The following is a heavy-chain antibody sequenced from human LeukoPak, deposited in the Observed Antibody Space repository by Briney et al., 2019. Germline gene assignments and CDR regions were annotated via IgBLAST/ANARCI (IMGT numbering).Heavy chain of an antibody. CDR3: ARREQWLVGDDY. D-gene: IGHD6-19*01. Sequence: ASVKVSCKASGYSFTDKYMHWVRQAPGQGLEWMGWINPNSGGTNYAQKLHGRVTMTTDTSTSTAYMELRSLRSDDKAVYYCARREQWLVGDDYWGQGTLVTVSS. J-gene: IGHJ4*02. V-gene: IGHV1-2*02. CDR2: INPNSGGT. CDR1: GYSFTDKY.